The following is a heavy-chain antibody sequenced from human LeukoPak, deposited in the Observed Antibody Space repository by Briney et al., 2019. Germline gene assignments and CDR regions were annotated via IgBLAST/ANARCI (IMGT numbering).Heavy chain of an antibody. V-gene: IGHV1-2*02. D-gene: IGHD3-10*01. J-gene: IGHJ6*02. CDR2: INPNSGGT. CDR1: GGTFSSYA. Sequence: ASVKVSCKASGGTFSSYAISWVRQAPGQGLEWMGWINPNSGGTNYAQKFQGRVTMTRDTSISTAYMELSRLRSDDTAVYYCARDYYGSGSYYNRYYYGMDVWGQGTTVTVSS. CDR3: ARDYYGSGSYYNRYYYGMDV.